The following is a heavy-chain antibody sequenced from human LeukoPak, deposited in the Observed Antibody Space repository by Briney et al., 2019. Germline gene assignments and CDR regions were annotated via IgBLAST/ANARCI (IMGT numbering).Heavy chain of an antibody. D-gene: IGHD6-19*01. CDR1: GFTFSSYG. CDR3: ARGQSSGWKGGKDFDY. CDR2: ILYDGSNK. J-gene: IGHJ4*02. V-gene: IGHV3-33*01. Sequence: GGSLRLSCAASGFTFSSYGMHWVRQAPGKGLEWVAVILYDGSNKYYADSVKGRFTISRDNSKNTLYLQMNSLRAEDTAVYYCARGQSSGWKGGKDFDYWGQGTLVTVSS.